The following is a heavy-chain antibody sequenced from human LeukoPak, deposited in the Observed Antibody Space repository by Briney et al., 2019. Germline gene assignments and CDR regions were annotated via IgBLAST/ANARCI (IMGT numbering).Heavy chain of an antibody. J-gene: IGHJ6*03. Sequence: GSLRLSCAASGFTFSSYDMYWVRQAPGKGLDWVAFVRYDGSQKYYADSVKGRFTLSRDNSKNTLYLQMNSLRAEDTAVYYCARGVPKTSYYYYYMDVWGKGTTVTVSS. CDR3: ARGVPKTSYYYYYMDV. V-gene: IGHV3-30*02. CDR1: GFTFSSYD. CDR2: VRYDGSQK. D-gene: IGHD4-11*01.